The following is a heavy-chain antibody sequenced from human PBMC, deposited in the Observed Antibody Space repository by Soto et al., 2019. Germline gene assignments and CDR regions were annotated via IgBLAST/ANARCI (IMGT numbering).Heavy chain of an antibody. CDR3: ARHKDSSGSSGGWFDP. Sequence: PSETLSLTCTFSGCAVSSYYWSWIRQPPGKGLEWIGSIYYSGSTYYNPSLKSRVTISVDTSKNQFSLKLSSVTAADTAVYYCARHKDSSGSSGGWFDPWGQGTLVTVSS. D-gene: IGHD3-22*01. CDR2: IYYSGST. J-gene: IGHJ5*02. CDR1: GCAVSSYY. V-gene: IGHV4-59*05.